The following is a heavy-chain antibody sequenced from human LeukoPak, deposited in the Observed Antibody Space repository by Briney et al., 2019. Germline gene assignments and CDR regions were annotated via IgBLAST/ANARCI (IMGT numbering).Heavy chain of an antibody. V-gene: IGHV3-23*01. CDR3: AKDVVFVLVTGDDAFDI. CDR2: ISGSGGST. Sequence: GGALRLSCAPSGFTFSSYGMSWVRQAPGKGLEWVSTISGSGGSTDYADSVRGRVTISRDNPKNTLYVQMRSLRAEDTAVYYCAKDVVFVLVTGDDAFDIWGQGTMVTVSS. J-gene: IGHJ3*02. CDR1: GFTFSSYG. D-gene: IGHD2-21*02.